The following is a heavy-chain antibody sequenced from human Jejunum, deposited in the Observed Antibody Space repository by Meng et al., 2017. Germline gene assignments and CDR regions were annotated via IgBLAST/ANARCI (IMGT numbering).Heavy chain of an antibody. CDR3: ATRTRDSFDY. D-gene: IGHD1-7*01. CDR1: GGSLTGTNW. Sequence: VTLEGLCPGRGGPSGTLSLPWPVVGGSLTGTNWWNWVRQAPGKGLVWIGEIYHSGTTNYNPSLKSRVAISADKSKNQFSLNLYSLSAADTAVYYCATRTRDSFDYWGQGSLVTVSS. V-gene: IGHV4-4*02. CDR2: IYHSGTT. J-gene: IGHJ4*02.